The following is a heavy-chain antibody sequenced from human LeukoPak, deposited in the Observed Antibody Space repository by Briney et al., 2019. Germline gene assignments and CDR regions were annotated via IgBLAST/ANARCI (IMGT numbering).Heavy chain of an antibody. CDR1: GGSISSGGCY. CDR3: ARGVETYYDILTGLLWDY. D-gene: IGHD3-9*01. V-gene: IGHV4-31*03. Sequence: SQTLSLTCTVSGGSISSGGCYWSWIRQHPGKGLEWIGYIYYSGSTYYNPSLKSRVTISVDTSKNQFSLKLSSVTAADTAVYYCARGVETYYDILTGLLWDYWGQGTLVTVSS. J-gene: IGHJ4*02. CDR2: IYYSGST.